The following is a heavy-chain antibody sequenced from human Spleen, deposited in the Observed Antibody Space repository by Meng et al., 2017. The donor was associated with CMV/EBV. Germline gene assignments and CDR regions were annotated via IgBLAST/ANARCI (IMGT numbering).Heavy chain of an antibody. D-gene: IGHD6-19*01. CDR3: VRSSAWVRTGFDP. Sequence: GPGLVGPSEALSLTCSVSGGSISTSGYYWGWIRQPPGKGLEWIGSIGHSGFTYYTPSLKSRVTVSIDTSRNQFSLWLTSVTAADTAVYYCVRSSAWVRTGFDPWGQGTLVTVSS. CDR1: GGSISTSGYY. CDR2: IGHSGFT. V-gene: IGHV4-39*01. J-gene: IGHJ5*02.